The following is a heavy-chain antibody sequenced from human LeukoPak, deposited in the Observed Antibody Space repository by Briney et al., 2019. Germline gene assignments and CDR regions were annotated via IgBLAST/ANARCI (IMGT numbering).Heavy chain of an antibody. CDR1: GFTFSSYW. V-gene: IGHV3-7*01. CDR2: IKQDGSEK. D-gene: IGHD1-7*01. J-gene: IGHJ6*03. CDR3: ARESPITGTTSGFYYYMDV. Sequence: PGGSLRLSCAASGFTFSSYWMSWVRQAPGKGLEWVANIKQDGSEKYYVDSVKGRFTISRDNAKNSLYLQMNSLRAEDTAVYYCARESPITGTTSGFYYYMDVWGKGTTVTVSS.